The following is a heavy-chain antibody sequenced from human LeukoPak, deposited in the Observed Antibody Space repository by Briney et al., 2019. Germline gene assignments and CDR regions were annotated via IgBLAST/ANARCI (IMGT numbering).Heavy chain of an antibody. CDR3: ARDHVSPGLIFDY. V-gene: IGHV3-7*03. Sequence: PGGSLRLSCVVSGVTFRNHWISWVRQAPGKGLEWVANINFDGSEKHHVDSVKGRFTISRDNAKNSLYLQMNSLRADDTAVYYCARDHVSPGLIFDYWGQGTLVTVSS. D-gene: IGHD3-16*01. J-gene: IGHJ4*02. CDR1: GVTFRNHW. CDR2: INFDGSEK.